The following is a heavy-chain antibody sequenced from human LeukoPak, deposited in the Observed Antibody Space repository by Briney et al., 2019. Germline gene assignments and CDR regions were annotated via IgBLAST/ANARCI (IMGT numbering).Heavy chain of an antibody. CDR1: GFTFSSYG. D-gene: IGHD4/OR15-4a*01. CDR2: IRYDGNNK. J-gene: IGHJ4*02. Sequence: PGGSLRLSCAASGFTFSSYGMHWVRQAPGKGLEWVAFIRYDGNNKYFADSVKGRFTISRDNSRNTLFLQMSSLRAEDTAIYYCALNYGANLRPPFDAWGPGTLVTVSS. V-gene: IGHV3-30*02. CDR3: ALNYGANLRPPFDA.